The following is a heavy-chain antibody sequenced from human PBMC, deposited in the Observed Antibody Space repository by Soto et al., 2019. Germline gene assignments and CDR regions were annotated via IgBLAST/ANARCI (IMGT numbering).Heavy chain of an antibody. CDR1: GVSITTYY. D-gene: IGHD3-10*01. CDR2: INSTGPI. V-gene: IGHV4-59*08. J-gene: IGHJ5*01. CDR3: ARLPAVPGSLGGFDP. Sequence: QVQLQQSGPGLVKPSETLSLTCTVSGVSITTYYWSWIRQSPGKGLEWIAYINSTGPIKYNPSLNSRLTLAAETFNIQISLRPPSVTAADAAVYYCARLPAVPGSLGGFDPWGQGTLVTVSS.